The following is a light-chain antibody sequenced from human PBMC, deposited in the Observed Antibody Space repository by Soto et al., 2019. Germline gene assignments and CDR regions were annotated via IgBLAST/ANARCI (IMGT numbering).Light chain of an antibody. CDR2: AAS. Sequence: DIQMTQSPSTLSGSLGDSVTITCRASQSISSWLAWYQQKQGKDTKLLIYAASTLQSGVTSRFSGSGSGTEFTITISSLQPEDFAAYYCQPLNSYPSITFGQGTR. CDR1: QSISSW. J-gene: IGKJ5*01. V-gene: IGKV1-5*01. CDR3: QPLNSYPSIT.